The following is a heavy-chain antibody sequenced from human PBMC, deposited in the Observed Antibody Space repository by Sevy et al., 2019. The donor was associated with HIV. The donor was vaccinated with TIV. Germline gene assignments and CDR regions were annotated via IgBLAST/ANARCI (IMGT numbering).Heavy chain of an antibody. Sequence: GGSLRLSCAASGFTVSSNYRSWIRQAPGKGLEWVSVIYSGGDTYYADSVKGRFIISRDKSKNTLYLPMNSLRAEDTAVYYCARDIDDYGDYQAVGGMDVWGQGTTVTVSS. V-gene: IGHV3-53*01. CDR1: GFTVSSNY. J-gene: IGHJ6*02. CDR3: ARDIDDYGDYQAVGGMDV. CDR2: IYSGGDT. D-gene: IGHD4-17*01.